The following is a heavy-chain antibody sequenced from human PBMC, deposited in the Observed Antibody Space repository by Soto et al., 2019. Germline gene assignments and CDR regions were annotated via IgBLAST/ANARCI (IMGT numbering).Heavy chain of an antibody. J-gene: IGHJ4*02. CDR2: ISATGGGT. CDR1: GFSFSAYV. V-gene: IGHV3-23*01. D-gene: IGHD5-12*01. Sequence: GSLRLSCAASGFSFSAYVMSWVRQSPGKGLEWVSLISATGGGTYYADSVKGRFTISRDNSHNTLYLQVHSLTAEDTAVYYCAKAFYREEDGYNSFDYWGQGTLVTLSS. CDR3: AKAFYREEDGYNSFDY.